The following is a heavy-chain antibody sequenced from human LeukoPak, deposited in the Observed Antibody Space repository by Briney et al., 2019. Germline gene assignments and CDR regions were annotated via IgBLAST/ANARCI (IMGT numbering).Heavy chain of an antibody. J-gene: IGHJ5*02. CDR2: IYYSGST. CDR1: GGSISSYY. CDR3: ARHGAAARQVRWFDP. V-gene: IGHV4-59*08. D-gene: IGHD6-13*01. Sequence: SETLSLTCTVSGGSISSYYWSWIRQPPGKGLEWIGYIYYSGSTNYNPSLKSRVTISVDTSKNQFSLKLSSVTAADTAVYYCARHGAAARQVRWFDPWGQGTLVTVSP.